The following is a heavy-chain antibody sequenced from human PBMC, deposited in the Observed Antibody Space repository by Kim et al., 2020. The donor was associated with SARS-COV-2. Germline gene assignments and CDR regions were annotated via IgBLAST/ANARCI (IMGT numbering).Heavy chain of an antibody. J-gene: IGHJ5*02. Sequence: PSLKSRVTISVDTSKNKFSLKLSSVTAADTAVYYCARSRGSSWYHWFDPWGQGTLVTVSS. CDR3: ARSRGSSWYHWFDP. V-gene: IGHV4-39*01. D-gene: IGHD6-13*01.